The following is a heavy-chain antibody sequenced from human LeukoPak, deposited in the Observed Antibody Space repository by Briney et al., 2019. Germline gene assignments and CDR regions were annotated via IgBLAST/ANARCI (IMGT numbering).Heavy chain of an antibody. CDR3: AHPAWSRTYYYGMDV. CDR1: GGTFSSYA. Sequence: AASVKVSCKASGGTFSSYAISWVRQAPGQGLEWMGGIIPILGTANYAQKFQGRVTITADESTSTAYMELSSLRSEDTAVYYCAHPAWSRTYYYGMDVWGQGTTVTVSS. CDR2: IIPILGTA. V-gene: IGHV1-69*13. J-gene: IGHJ6*02. D-gene: IGHD1-7*01.